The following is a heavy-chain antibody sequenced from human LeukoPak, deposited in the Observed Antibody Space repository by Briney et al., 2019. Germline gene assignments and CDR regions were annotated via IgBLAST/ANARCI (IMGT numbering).Heavy chain of an antibody. D-gene: IGHD6-19*01. CDR1: GFTFSSYA. J-gene: IGHJ4*02. CDR2: ISYDGSNK. Sequence: PGGSLRLSCAASGFTFSSYAMHWVRQAPGKGLEWVAVISYDGSNKYYADSVKGRFTISRDNSKNTLYLQMNSLRAEDTAVYYCARDRQWLTPKVEYYFDYWGQGTLVTVSS. V-gene: IGHV3-30-3*01. CDR3: ARDRQWLTPKVEYYFDY.